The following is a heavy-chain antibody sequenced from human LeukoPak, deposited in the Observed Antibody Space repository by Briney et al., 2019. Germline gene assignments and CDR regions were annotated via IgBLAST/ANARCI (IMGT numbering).Heavy chain of an antibody. CDR1: GGSISSYY. D-gene: IGHD2-2*01. Sequence: TSETLSLTCTVSGGSISSYYWSWIRQPPGKGLEWIGYIYYSGSTNYNPSLKSRVTISVDTSKNQFSLKLSSVTAADTAVYYCARFKGKYQLLQYYFDYWGQGTLVTVSS. J-gene: IGHJ4*02. CDR2: IYYSGST. CDR3: ARFKGKYQLLQYYFDY. V-gene: IGHV4-59*01.